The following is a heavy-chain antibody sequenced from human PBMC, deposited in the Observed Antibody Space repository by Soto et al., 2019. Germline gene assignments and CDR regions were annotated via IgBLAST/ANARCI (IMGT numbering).Heavy chain of an antibody. CDR2: ISYDGSNT. V-gene: IGHV3-30*03. CDR3: AGPDYGDYYFAY. Sequence: QVQLVESGGGVVQPGRSLRLSCAASGFTFSSYGMHWFRQAPGKGLEWVAVISYDGSNTYYADSVKGRFTISRDNSKNTLYLQINSLRAEDTAVYYCAGPDYGDYYFAYWGQETLVTVSS. J-gene: IGHJ4*02. D-gene: IGHD4-17*01. CDR1: GFTFSSYG.